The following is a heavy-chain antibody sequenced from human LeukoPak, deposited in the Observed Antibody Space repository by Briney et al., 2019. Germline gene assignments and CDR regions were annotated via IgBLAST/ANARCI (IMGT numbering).Heavy chain of an antibody. J-gene: IGHJ3*02. CDR1: GFTFDDYA. V-gene: IGHV3-9*03. CDR3: AKGISSGYPDAFDI. D-gene: IGHD3-22*01. Sequence: PGRSLRPPCAASGFTFDDYAMHWVRQAPGKGLKWVPGIGWNSGSIGYADSLKGRFTISRDNAKNSLYLQMNSLRAEDMALYYCAKGISSGYPDAFDIWGQGTMVTVSS. CDR2: IGWNSGSI.